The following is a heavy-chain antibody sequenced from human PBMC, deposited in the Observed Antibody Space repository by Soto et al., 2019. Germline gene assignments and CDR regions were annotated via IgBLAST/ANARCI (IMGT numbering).Heavy chain of an antibody. CDR3: AAHDSGGYYAEY. J-gene: IGHJ4*02. D-gene: IGHD3-22*01. CDR2: IHYSGST. CDR1: GDSVTISDYD. Sequence: QLQLQESGPGLVKPSETLSLTCTVSGDSVTISDYDWGWIRQPPGKGLEWIGSIHYSGSTYYNPSLKSRVTISGDTSKKQFSRKLTSVTAADAAVYYCAAHDSGGYYAEYWGQGTLVTVSA. V-gene: IGHV4-39*01.